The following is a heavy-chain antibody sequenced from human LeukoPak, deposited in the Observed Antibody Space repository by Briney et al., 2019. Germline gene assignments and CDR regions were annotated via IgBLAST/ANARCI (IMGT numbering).Heavy chain of an antibody. CDR3: AKRLFSYGSCFDY. V-gene: IGHV3-23*01. J-gene: IGHJ4*02. CDR2: IGGGGTT. Sequence: GGSLRLSCAASGFSLSDYAMGWVRRAPGKGLDWVSAIGGGGTTYYADSVKGRFTISRDNSKNTLYLQMSSLRADDTAVYYCAKRLFSYGSCFDYWGQGTLVTVSS. D-gene: IGHD2-15*01. CDR1: GFSLSDYA.